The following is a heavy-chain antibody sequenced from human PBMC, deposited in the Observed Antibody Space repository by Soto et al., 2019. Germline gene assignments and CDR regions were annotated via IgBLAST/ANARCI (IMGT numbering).Heavy chain of an antibody. D-gene: IGHD2-15*01. V-gene: IGHV3-30*18. CDR3: AKERMGYYYGMDV. CDR2: ISSDGSKT. J-gene: IGHJ6*02. Sequence: QVQLVESGGGVVQPGRSLRLSCAASGFTFTTYGIHWVRQAPGKGLEWVAVISSDGSKTYYADSVKGRFTISRDNSKNTVSLQMNRLRADDTAVYYCAKERMGYYYGMDVWGQGTTVVVSS. CDR1: GFTFTTYG.